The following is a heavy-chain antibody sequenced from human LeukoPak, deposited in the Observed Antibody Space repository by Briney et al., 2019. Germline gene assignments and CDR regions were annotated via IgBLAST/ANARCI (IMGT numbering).Heavy chain of an antibody. CDR3: ARYEDYFDY. CDR2: IYTSGST. D-gene: IGHD3-3*01. CDR1: GRSIRSYY. J-gene: IGHJ4*02. V-gene: IGHV4-4*07. Sequence: PAVTLSLTCTISGRSIRSYYWSGIRQPAGKGLEWLGRIYTSGSTNYNPSLKSRVTMSVDTSKNQFSLKLSSVTAADTAVYYCARYEDYFDYWGQGTLVTVSS.